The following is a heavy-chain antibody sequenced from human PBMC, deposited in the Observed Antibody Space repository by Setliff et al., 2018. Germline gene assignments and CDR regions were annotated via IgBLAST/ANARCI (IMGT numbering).Heavy chain of an antibody. V-gene: IGHV3-53*01. Sequence: PGGSLRLSCAASGFTVSSSYMSWVRQAPGKGLEWVSIIYSGDYTNCADSVKGRFTISRDNSKNTLYLQMNSLRAEDTAVYYCARDVQGGGYPDYWGQGTLVTVSS. CDR2: IYSGDYT. CDR3: ARDVQGGGYPDY. J-gene: IGHJ4*02. D-gene: IGHD3-22*01. CDR1: GFTVSSSY.